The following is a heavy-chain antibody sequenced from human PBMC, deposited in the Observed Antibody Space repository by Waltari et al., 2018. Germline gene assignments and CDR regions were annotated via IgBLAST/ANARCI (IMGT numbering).Heavy chain of an antibody. CDR1: GYTFTSYY. CDR2: INPSGGST. Sequence: QVQLVQSGAEVKKPGASVKVSCKASGYTFTSYYMHWVRQAPGQGLEWMGIINPSGGSTSYAQKFQGRVTMTRDTSTSTVYMELSSLRSEDTAVYYCARSRGEQQLVGDFDYWGQGTLVTVSS. D-gene: IGHD6-13*01. CDR3: ARSRGEQQLVGDFDY. V-gene: IGHV1-46*01. J-gene: IGHJ4*02.